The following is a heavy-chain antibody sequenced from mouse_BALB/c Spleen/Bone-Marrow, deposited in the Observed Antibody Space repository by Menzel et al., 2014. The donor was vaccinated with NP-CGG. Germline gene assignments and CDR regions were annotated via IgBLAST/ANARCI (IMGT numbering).Heavy chain of an antibody. J-gene: IGHJ4*01. CDR3: ARYYYRTMDY. D-gene: IGHD1-1*01. Sequence: EVQLQQSGAELVKPGASVKLSCTASGFNIKDTYMHWVKQRPEQGLEWIGRIDPANDNTKYDPNFQGRATVTADTSSSTAYLQLSSLTSEDTAVYYCARYYYRTMDYWGQGTSVTVSS. CDR1: GFNIKDTY. V-gene: IGHV14-3*02. CDR2: IDPANDNT.